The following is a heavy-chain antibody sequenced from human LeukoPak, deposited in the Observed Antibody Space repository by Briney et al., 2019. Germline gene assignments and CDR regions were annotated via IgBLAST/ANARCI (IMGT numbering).Heavy chain of an antibody. D-gene: IGHD2-21*01. J-gene: IGHJ4*02. Sequence: SETLSLTCTVSGGSISSSSYYWGWIRQPPGKGLEWIGSIHHSGSTYYNPSLKSRVTISVDTSKNQFSLKLSSVTAADTAVYYCARGILYWGQGTLVTVSS. V-gene: IGHV4-39*07. CDR3: ARGILY. CDR1: GGSISSSSYY. CDR2: IHHSGST.